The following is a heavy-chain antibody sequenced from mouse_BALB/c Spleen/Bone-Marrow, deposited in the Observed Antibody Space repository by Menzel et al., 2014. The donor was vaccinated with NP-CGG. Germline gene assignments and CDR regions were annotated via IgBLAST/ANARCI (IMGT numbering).Heavy chain of an antibody. CDR3: ARLGNYGYLNC. V-gene: IGHV4-2*02. J-gene: IGHJ2*01. CDR2: INPGSNTI. D-gene: IGHD1-1*01. CDR1: GFDFSRYW. Sequence: EVHLVESGGGLVQPGGSLNLACAASGFDFSRYWMSWARQAPGKGQEWIGEINPGSNTINYSPSLKDEFIISRDNAKNALYLQMNKVRSEYTALYYCARLGNYGYLNCWGQGSTLTVSS.